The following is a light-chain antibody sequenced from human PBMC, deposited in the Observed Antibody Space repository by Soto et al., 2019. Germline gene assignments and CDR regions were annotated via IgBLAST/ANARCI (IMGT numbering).Light chain of an antibody. V-gene: IGKV3-11*01. CDR2: DAS. J-gene: IGKJ5*01. CDR1: QSVSSY. CDR3: QKYGSAPIT. Sequence: EMVLTQSPATLSLSPGERATLSCRASQSVSSYLAWYQQKPGQAPRLLIYDASNRATGIPARFSGSGSGTDFTLTISSLEPEDVATYYCQKYGSAPITFGPGARLEIK.